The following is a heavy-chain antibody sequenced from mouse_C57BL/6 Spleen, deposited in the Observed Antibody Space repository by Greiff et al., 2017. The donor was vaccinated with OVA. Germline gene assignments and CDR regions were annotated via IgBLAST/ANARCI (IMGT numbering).Heavy chain of an antibody. V-gene: IGHV1-53*01. J-gene: IGHJ4*01. Sequence: LQPGTELVKPGASVKLSCKASGYTFTSYWMHWVKQRPGQGLEWIGNINPSNGGTNYNEKFKSKATLTVDKSSSTAYMQLSSLTSEDSAVYYCARSDDYDRVYYAMDYWGQGTSVTVSS. CDR1: GYTFTSYW. CDR3: ARSDDYDRVYYAMDY. D-gene: IGHD2-4*01. CDR2: INPSNGGT.